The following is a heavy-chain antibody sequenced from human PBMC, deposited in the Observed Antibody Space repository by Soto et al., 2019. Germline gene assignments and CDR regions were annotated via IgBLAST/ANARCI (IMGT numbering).Heavy chain of an antibody. CDR1: GGSFSPNY. D-gene: IGHD3-22*01. Sequence: SETLSLTCTVSGGSFSPNYWSWILQPPGKGLEWIGDFYYTGSTRHNPSLKNRVSISEDTSKNEFSLKLSSVTAADTAIYYCAREFYYDSSGIGFDSWGQGTLVTVSS. CDR3: AREFYYDSSGIGFDS. V-gene: IGHV4-59*01. J-gene: IGHJ4*02. CDR2: FYYTGST.